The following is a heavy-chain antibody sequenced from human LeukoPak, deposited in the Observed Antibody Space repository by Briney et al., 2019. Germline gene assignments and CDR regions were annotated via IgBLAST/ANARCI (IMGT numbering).Heavy chain of an antibody. V-gene: IGHV4-34*01. D-gene: IGHD5-24*01. CDR2: INHSGST. Sequence: SQTLSLTRAVYGGSFSGYYWSWIRQPPGKGLEWIGEINHSGSTNYNPSLKSRVTTSVDTSKNQFSLKLSSVTAADTAVYYCARCVEMAHFDYWGQGTLVTVSS. J-gene: IGHJ4*02. CDR3: ARCVEMAHFDY. CDR1: GGSFSGYY.